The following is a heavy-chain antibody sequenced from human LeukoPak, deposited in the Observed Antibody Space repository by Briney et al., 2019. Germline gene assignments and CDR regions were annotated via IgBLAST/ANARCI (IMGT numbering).Heavy chain of an antibody. Sequence: ASVKVSCKASGGTFSSYAISWVRQAPGQGLEWMGGIIPIFGTANYAQKLQGRVTMTTDTSTSTAYMELRSLRSDDTAVYYCARGVAAGSWGQGTLVTVSS. CDR3: ARGVAAGS. D-gene: IGHD6-13*01. CDR2: IIPIFGTA. J-gene: IGHJ5*02. V-gene: IGHV1-69*05. CDR1: GGTFSSYA.